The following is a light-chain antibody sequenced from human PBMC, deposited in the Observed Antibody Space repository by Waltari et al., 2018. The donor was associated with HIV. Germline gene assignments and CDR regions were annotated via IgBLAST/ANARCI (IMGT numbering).Light chain of an antibody. Sequence: DIQMTQSPSPLSASVGDRVTITCRASQSILYWLTWYQQKPGQAPKLLIYQASSLEWGVPSRFSGSGSGTEFTLTISSLQPDDFATYYCQEYNSYSGTFGQGTKVEIK. CDR1: QSILYW. V-gene: IGKV1-5*03. J-gene: IGKJ1*01. CDR3: QEYNSYSGT. CDR2: QAS.